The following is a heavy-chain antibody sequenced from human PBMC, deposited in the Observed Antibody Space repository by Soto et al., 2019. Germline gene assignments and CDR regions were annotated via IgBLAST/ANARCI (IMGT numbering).Heavy chain of an antibody. CDR3: ARDKYYDILTGNYYGMDV. D-gene: IGHD3-9*01. CDR1: GGSISSYY. J-gene: IGHJ6*02. V-gene: IGHV4-59*01. Sequence: PSETLSLTCTVSGGSISSYYWSWIRQPPGKGLEWIGYIYYSGSTNYNPSLKSRVTISVDTSKNQFSLKLSSVTAADTAVYYCARDKYYDILTGNYYGMDVWGQGTTVTVSS. CDR2: IYYSGST.